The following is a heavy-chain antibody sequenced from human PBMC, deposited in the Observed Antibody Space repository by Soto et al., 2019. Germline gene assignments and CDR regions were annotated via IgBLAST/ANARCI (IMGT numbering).Heavy chain of an antibody. CDR1: GFTFSRFW. Sequence: EVQLVESGGGLVQRGGSLRVSCAASGFTFSRFWMHWVRQAPGMGLVWVSRINSDGSSTNYADSVKGRFTISRDNAKNTLYLQMNRLRVEDTAVYYCARAGGSCSGCSCTHKYFYGMDVWGQGTTVTVSS. V-gene: IGHV3-74*01. CDR2: INSDGSST. CDR3: ARAGGSCSGCSCTHKYFYGMDV. D-gene: IGHD2-15*01. J-gene: IGHJ6*02.